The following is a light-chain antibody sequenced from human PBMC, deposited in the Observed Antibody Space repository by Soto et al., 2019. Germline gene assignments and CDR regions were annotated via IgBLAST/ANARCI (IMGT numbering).Light chain of an antibody. J-gene: IGLJ2*01. CDR1: SSDVGGYNY. CDR2: DVS. Sequence: QSVLTQPRSVSGSPGQSVTISCTGTSSDVGGYNYVSWYQQHPGKAPKLMIYDVSKRPSGVPDRFSGSKSGNTASLTISGLQAEDEADYYCCSYEGSYTFRVFGGGTKLTVL. V-gene: IGLV2-11*01. CDR3: CSYEGSYTFRV.